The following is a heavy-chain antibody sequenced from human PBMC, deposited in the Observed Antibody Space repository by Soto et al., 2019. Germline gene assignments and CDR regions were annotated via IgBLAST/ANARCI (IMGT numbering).Heavy chain of an antibody. D-gene: IGHD3-3*01. CDR1: GGTFSSYA. J-gene: IGHJ3*02. CDR3: ARDQGAMGWLFNAFDI. Sequence: SVKVSCKASGGTFSSYAISWVRQAPGQGLEWMGGIIPIFGTANYAQKFQGRVTITADESTSTAYMELSSLRSEDTAVYYCARDQGAMGWLFNAFDIWGQGTMVTVSS. CDR2: IIPIFGTA. V-gene: IGHV1-69*13.